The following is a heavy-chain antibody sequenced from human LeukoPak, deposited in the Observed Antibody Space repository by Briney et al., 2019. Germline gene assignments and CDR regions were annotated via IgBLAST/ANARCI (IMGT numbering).Heavy chain of an antibody. Sequence: GGSLRLSCAASGFAVSNYWMSWVRQAPGKGLECVANIKEDGSEKYYVDSVKGRFTISRDSVRHSLYLQMNSLRAEDTAVYYCARAVGYSGYDFDYWGQGTLVTVSS. CDR3: ARAVGYSGYDFDY. J-gene: IGHJ4*02. CDR2: IKEDGSEK. CDR1: GFAVSNYW. V-gene: IGHV3-7*01. D-gene: IGHD5-12*01.